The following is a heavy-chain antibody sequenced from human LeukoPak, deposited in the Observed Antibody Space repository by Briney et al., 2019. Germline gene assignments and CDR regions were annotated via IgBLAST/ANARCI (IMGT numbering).Heavy chain of an antibody. CDR1: GFTFSSYG. CDR2: ISFDGSIK. J-gene: IGHJ4*02. D-gene: IGHD6-19*01. V-gene: IGHV3-33*03. Sequence: GGSLRLSCAASGFTFSSYGMHWVRQAPNKGLEWVAIISFDGSIKDYADSVKGRFTISRDNSKSTLYLQMNSLRVEDTALYYCAKARYNTGWYYFDYWGQGTLVTVSS. CDR3: AKARYNTGWYYFDY.